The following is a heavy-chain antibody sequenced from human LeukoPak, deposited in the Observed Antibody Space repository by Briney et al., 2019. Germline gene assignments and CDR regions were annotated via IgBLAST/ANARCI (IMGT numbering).Heavy chain of an antibody. V-gene: IGHV3-15*01. Sequence: PGGSLRLSCAASGLIFSNAWMSWVRPAPGRGLEWVGRIKNKVDGGTTDYASPVKGRFTISRDDRRNALYLQMNSLKPEDTAVYFCRGGSINEWDAFDIWGQGTMVTVAS. D-gene: IGHD1-26*01. CDR2: IKNKVDGGTT. CDR1: GLIFSNAW. J-gene: IGHJ3*02. CDR3: RGGSINEWDAFDI.